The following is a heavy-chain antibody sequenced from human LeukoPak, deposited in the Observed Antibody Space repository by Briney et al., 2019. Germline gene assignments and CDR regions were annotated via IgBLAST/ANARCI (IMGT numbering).Heavy chain of an antibody. CDR2: IDQDGSSQ. Sequence: GGSLRLSCAASGFAFSSYWASWVRQAPGKGLGWVANIDQDGSSQNYVDSVRGRFTISRDNAKNSVYLQMNSLRAEDTAVYYCARSLWPEDYWGPGILVTVSS. CDR3: ARSLWPEDY. CDR1: GFAFSSYW. J-gene: IGHJ4*02. D-gene: IGHD3-10*01. V-gene: IGHV3-7*01.